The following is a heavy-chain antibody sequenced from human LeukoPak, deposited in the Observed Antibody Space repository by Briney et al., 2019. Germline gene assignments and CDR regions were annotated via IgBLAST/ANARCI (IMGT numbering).Heavy chain of an antibody. CDR1: GYTFTSYD. CDR2: MNPNSGNT. V-gene: IGHV1-8*01. CDR3: ARFRAGTTLGEYYFDY. J-gene: IGHJ4*02. D-gene: IGHD1-7*01. Sequence: ASVKVSCEASGYTFTSYDINWVRQATGQGLEWMGWMNPNSGNTGYAQKFQGRVTMTRNTSISTAYMELSSLRSEDTAVYYCARFRAGTTLGEYYFDYWGQGTLVTVSS.